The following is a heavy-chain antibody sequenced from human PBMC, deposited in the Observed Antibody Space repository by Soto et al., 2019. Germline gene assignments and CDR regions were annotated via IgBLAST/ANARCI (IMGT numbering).Heavy chain of an antibody. CDR2: TRNKASSYTT. V-gene: IGHV3-72*01. Sequence: GGSLRLSCAASGFTFSDYYINWVRQAPGKGLEWVGRTRNKASSYTTDYAAFVKGRFTISRDDSKNLIYLQMNSLKTEDTAVYYCAREGSSSGPDYEYWGQGTLVTVSS. D-gene: IGHD3-22*01. CDR1: GFTFSDYY. J-gene: IGHJ4*02. CDR3: AREGSSSGPDYEY.